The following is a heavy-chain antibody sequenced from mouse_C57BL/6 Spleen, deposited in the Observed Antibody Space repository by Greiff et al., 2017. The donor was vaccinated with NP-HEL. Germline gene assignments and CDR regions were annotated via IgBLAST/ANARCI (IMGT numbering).Heavy chain of an antibody. J-gene: IGHJ3*01. CDR2: IYPGSGST. CDR3: ARCYGSSYAWFAY. Sequence: QVQLQQPGAELVKPGASVKMSCKASGYTFTSYWITWVKQRPGQGLEWIGDIYPGSGSTNYNEKFKSKATLTVDTSSSTAYMQLSSLTSEDSAVYYCARCYGSSYAWFAYGGRGTLVTVSA. D-gene: IGHD1-1*01. V-gene: IGHV1-55*01. CDR1: GYTFTSYW.